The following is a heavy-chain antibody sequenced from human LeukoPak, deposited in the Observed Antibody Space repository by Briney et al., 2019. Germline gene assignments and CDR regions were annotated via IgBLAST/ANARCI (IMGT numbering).Heavy chain of an antibody. CDR1: GGSLSRSTYY. Sequence: PSETLSLTCSVSGGSLSRSTYYWGWIRQPPGKGLEWIGSIYYSGSTYHNPSLKSRVTISVDTSKNQFSLRLSSVTAADTAVYYCARQVFPSSSITMIISWFDPWGQGTLVTVSS. V-gene: IGHV4-39*01. D-gene: IGHD3-22*01. J-gene: IGHJ5*02. CDR3: ARQVFPSSSITMIISWFDP. CDR2: IYYSGST.